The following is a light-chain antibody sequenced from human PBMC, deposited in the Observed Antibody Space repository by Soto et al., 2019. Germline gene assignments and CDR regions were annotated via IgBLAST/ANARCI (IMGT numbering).Light chain of an antibody. V-gene: IGKV1-27*01. J-gene: IGKJ1*01. CDR1: LDISNY. Sequence: DIQMTQSPASLSAPVGGRVIITCRASLDISNYLAWYRLRPGKVPELLIYAASTLQSGVPSRFSGSGSGTDFSLTISGLQPEDGASYYCQKYNSAPWTFGQGTKVEI. CDR2: AAS. CDR3: QKYNSAPWT.